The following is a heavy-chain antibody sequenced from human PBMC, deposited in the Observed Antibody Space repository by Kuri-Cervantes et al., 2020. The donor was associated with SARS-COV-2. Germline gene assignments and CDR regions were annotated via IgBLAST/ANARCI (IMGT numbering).Heavy chain of an antibody. V-gene: IGHV3-48*02. J-gene: IGHJ4*02. CDR2: ISSSSSTI. D-gene: IGHD3-22*01. CDR3: ARAGGGYYDSSGYYGQLGFNY. Sequence: GGSLRLSCAASGFTFSSYSMNWVRPAPGKGLGWVSYISSSSSTIYYADSVKGRFTISRDNAKNSLYLQMNSLRDEDTAVYYCARAGGGYYDSSGYYGQLGFNYWGQGTLVTVSS. CDR1: GFTFSSYS.